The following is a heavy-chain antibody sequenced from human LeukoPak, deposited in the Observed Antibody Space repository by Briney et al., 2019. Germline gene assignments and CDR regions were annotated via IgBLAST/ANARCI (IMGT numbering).Heavy chain of an antibody. J-gene: IGHJ6*02. Sequence: GGSLRLSCAASGFTFSSYGMHWVRQAPGKGLEWVAVIWYDGSNKYYADSVKGRFTISRDNSKNTLYLQMNSLRAEDTAVYYCARDRQDILTGHYKPDYYYYGMDVWGQGTTVTVSS. D-gene: IGHD3-9*01. CDR3: ARDRQDILTGHYKPDYYYYGMDV. V-gene: IGHV3-33*01. CDR1: GFTFSSYG. CDR2: IWYDGSNK.